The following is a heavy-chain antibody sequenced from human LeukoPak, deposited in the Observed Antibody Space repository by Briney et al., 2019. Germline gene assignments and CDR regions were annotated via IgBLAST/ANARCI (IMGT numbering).Heavy chain of an antibody. CDR1: GFTFSSYS. CDR3: AKHKMAVVPAYMDV. J-gene: IGHJ6*03. Sequence: GGSLRLSCAASGFTFSSYSMNWVRQAPGKGLEWVSSISSSSSYIYYADSVKGRFTISRDNSKNTLYLQMKSLRAEDTAVYYCAKHKMAVVPAYMDVWGKGTTVTISS. D-gene: IGHD2-2*01. V-gene: IGHV3-21*01. CDR2: ISSSSSYI.